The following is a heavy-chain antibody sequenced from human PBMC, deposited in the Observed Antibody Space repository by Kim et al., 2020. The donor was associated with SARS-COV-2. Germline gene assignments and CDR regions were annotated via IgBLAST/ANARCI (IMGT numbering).Heavy chain of an antibody. V-gene: IGHV1-3*01. CDR3: ARGRSLVGDCSGGSCYPFGY. CDR2: INAGNGNT. J-gene: IGHJ4*02. Sequence: ASVKVSCKASGYTFTHYTIHWVRQAPGQRLEWMGWINAGNGNTKYSQNFQGRVTITRDTSASTAYMEVSSLRSEDTAVYYCARGRSLVGDCSGGSCYPFGYWGQGSLVTVSS. D-gene: IGHD2-15*01. CDR1: GYTFTHYT.